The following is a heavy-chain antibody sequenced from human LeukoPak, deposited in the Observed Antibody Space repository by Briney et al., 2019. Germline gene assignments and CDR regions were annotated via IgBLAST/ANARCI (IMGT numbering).Heavy chain of an antibody. D-gene: IGHD6-6*01. CDR1: GYTFTGYY. CDR3: ARDLGYSSSFPSRY. CDR2: INPNSGGT. V-gene: IGHV1-2*02. J-gene: IGHJ4*02. Sequence: ASVKVSCKASGYTFTGYYMHWVRQAPGQGLEWMGWINPNSGGTNYAQKFQGRVTMTRDTSISTAYMELSRLRSDDTAVYYCARDLGYSSSFPSRYWGQGTLVTVSS.